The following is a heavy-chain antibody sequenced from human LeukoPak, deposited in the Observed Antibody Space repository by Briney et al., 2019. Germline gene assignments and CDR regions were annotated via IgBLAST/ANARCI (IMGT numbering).Heavy chain of an antibody. V-gene: IGHV4-59*08. CDR1: GGSISSYY. D-gene: IGHD6-19*01. CDR2: IYYSGST. CDR3: ATWGIAVAGTFDY. J-gene: IGHJ4*02. Sequence: SETLSLTCTVSGGSISSYYLTWIRQTPGKGLEWIGYIYYSGSTNYNPSFKSRVAISVDTSKNQFSLKLSSVTAADTAVYYCATWGIAVAGTFDYWGQGTLVTVST.